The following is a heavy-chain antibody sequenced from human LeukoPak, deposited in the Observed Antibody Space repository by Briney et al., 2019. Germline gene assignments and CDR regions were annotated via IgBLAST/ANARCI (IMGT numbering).Heavy chain of an antibody. J-gene: IGHJ6*02. CDR2: INPNSGGT. CDR3: ARGLYSSSWYADYYYGMDV. CDR1: GYTFTGYY. Sequence: ASVKVSCKASGYTFTGYYMHWVRQAPGQGLEWMGRINPNSGGTNYAQKFQGRATMTRDTSISTAYMELSRLRSDDTAVYYCARGLYSSSWYADYYYGMDVWGQGTTVTVSS. V-gene: IGHV1-2*06. D-gene: IGHD6-13*01.